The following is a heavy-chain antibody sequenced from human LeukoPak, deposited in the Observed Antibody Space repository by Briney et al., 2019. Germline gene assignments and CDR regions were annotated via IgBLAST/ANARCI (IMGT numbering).Heavy chain of an antibody. Sequence: GESLRLSCAASGFTFSNYYMSWIRPAHGRGMEWVSYISSSGSTRGYAGSVEGRFTSATDNAKNSLYLQMNSLRAEDTAVYYCSRPPIRQECYYYYYMDVWGKGTTVTVSS. J-gene: IGHJ6*03. D-gene: IGHD5-24*01. CDR2: ISSSGSTR. CDR3: SRPPIRQECYYYYYMDV. CDR1: GFTFSNYY. V-gene: IGHV3-11*04.